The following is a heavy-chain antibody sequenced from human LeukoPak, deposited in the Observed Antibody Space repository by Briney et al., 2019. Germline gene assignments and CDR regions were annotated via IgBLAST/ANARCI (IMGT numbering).Heavy chain of an antibody. J-gene: IGHJ4*02. CDR1: GGSISSGEYY. CDR2: IYYSGST. D-gene: IGHD3-22*01. CDR3: ARDLQHSSGYYFDY. Sequence: PSQTLSLTCTVSGGSISSGEYYWSWIRQPPGKGLEWIGYIYYSGSTYYNPSLKSRVTISVDTSKNQFSLKLSSVTAADTAVYYCARDLQHSSGYYFDYWGQGTLVTVSS. V-gene: IGHV4-30-4*01.